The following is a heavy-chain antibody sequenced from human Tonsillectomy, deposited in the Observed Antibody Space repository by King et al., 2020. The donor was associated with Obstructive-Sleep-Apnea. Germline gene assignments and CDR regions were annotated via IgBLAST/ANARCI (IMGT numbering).Heavy chain of an antibody. Sequence: VQLVESGGGLVQPGGSLRLSCSASGFMFSNYAVHWVRQAPGKGLEYVSGISSNGGSTYSADSVKGRFAISRDNSKNTLYLQMSSLRAEDTAVYYCVKESLPTLYCSGGTCYQDPGWFDPWGQGTLVTVSS. J-gene: IGHJ5*02. CDR2: ISSNGGST. CDR3: VKESLPTLYCSGGTCYQDPGWFDP. V-gene: IGHV3-64D*06. CDR1: GFMFSNYA. D-gene: IGHD2-15*01.